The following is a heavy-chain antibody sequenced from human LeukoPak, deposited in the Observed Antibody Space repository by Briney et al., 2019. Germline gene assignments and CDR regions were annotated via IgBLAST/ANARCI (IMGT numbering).Heavy chain of an antibody. J-gene: IGHJ6*02. CDR1: GFTFSSYG. V-gene: IGHV3-33*01. CDR2: IWYDGSNK. CDR3: ARNYDILTGYCMGV. Sequence: GGSLRLSCAASGFTFSSYGMHWVRQAPGKGLEWVAVIWYDGSNKYYADSVKGRFTISRDNSKNTLYLQMNSLRAEDTAVYYCARNYDILTGYCMGVWGQGTTVTVSS. D-gene: IGHD3-9*01.